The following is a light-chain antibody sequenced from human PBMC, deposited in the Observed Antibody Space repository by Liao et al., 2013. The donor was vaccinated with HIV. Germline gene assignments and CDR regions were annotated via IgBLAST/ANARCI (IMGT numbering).Light chain of an antibody. Sequence: SYVLTQPPSVSVAPGKTASITCGGSNIGSKSVHWYQRKPGQAPVLVIYYDDDRPSGIPERFSGSNSGNTATLTISRVEAGDEADYYCQVWDSSSDHPVFGGGTKLTVL. V-gene: IGLV3-21*01. CDR1: NIGSKS. CDR2: YDD. J-gene: IGLJ3*02. CDR3: QVWDSSSDHPV.